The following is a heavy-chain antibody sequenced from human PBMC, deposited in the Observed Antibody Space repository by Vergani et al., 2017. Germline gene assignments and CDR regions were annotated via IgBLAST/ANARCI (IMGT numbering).Heavy chain of an antibody. J-gene: IGHJ6*02. CDR3: ARDDRPGPFGVDGYYYYGMDV. CDR2: ISSSGSTI. D-gene: IGHD3-3*01. V-gene: IGHV3-11*04. Sequence: VQLVESGGGLVQPGGSLRLSCAASGFTFSDYYMSWIRQAPGKGLEWVSYISSSGSTIYYADSVKGRFTISRDNAKNSLYLQMNSLRAEDTAVYYCARDDRPGPFGVDGYYYYGMDVWGQGTTVTVSS. CDR1: GFTFSDYY.